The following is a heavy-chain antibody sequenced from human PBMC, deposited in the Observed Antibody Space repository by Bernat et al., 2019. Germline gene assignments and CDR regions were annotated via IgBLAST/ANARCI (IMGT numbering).Heavy chain of an antibody. Sequence: QVQLVESGGGVVQPGRSLRLSCAASGFTFSSYGMHWVRQAPGKGLEWVAVISYDGSNKYYADSVKGRFTISRDNSKNTLYLQMNSLRAEDTAVYYCAKDGGTEYSSSSAFLTGYIYYYYYGMDVWGQGTTVTVSS. V-gene: IGHV3-30*18. CDR3: AKDGGTEYSSSSAFLTGYIYYYYYGMDV. D-gene: IGHD6-6*01. J-gene: IGHJ6*02. CDR2: ISYDGSNK. CDR1: GFTFSSYG.